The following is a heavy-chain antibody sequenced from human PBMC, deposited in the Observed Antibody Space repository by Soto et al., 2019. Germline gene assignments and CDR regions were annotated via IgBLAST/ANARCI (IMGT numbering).Heavy chain of an antibody. Sequence: VQLLESEGGLVQPGGSLRLSCAASGFTLSSSAVRWVRQVPGKGLEWISSISGSGDKTFYADSVKGRFTISRDISKNTLYLQMNTLRAEDTAIYYCVTGSGYWGQGTLVTVSS. CDR2: ISGSGDKT. D-gene: IGHD3-10*01. J-gene: IGHJ4*02. CDR1: GFTLSSSA. CDR3: VTGSGY. V-gene: IGHV3-23*01.